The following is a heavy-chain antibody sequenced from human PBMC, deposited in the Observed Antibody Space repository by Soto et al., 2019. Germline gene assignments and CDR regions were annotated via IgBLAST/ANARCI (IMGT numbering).Heavy chain of an antibody. V-gene: IGHV2-5*02. Sequence: SGTTLVNPTRTVTLTCTFSGFSLSTGEVGVGWIRQPPGKALEWLALIYWDDDKRYSPSLRSRLTVTKDTSKDQVVLTMTNMDPVDTATYYCAHSRCGGDCLQSYSSHYYYGMDVWGQGTTVTVSS. J-gene: IGHJ6*02. CDR2: IYWDDDK. D-gene: IGHD2-21*02. CDR3: AHSRCGGDCLQSYSSHYYYGMDV. CDR1: GFSLSTGEVG.